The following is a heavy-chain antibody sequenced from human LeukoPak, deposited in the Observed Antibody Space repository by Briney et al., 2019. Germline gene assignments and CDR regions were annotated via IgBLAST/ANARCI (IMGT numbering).Heavy chain of an antibody. CDR2: ISWDGGST. CDR1: GFTPDDYA. V-gene: IGHV3-43D*04. CDR3: AKDIGPILSDEGYFDY. D-gene: IGHD2-15*01. J-gene: IGHJ4*02. Sequence: GGSLRLSCAASGFTPDDYAMHWGREAPGKGLEWVSLISWDGGSTYYADSVKGRFTISRDNSKNSLYLQMNSLRAEDTALYYCAKDIGPILSDEGYFDYWGQGTLVTASS.